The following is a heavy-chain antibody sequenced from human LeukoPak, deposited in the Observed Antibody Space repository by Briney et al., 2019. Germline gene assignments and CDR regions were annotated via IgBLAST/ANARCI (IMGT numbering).Heavy chain of an antibody. D-gene: IGHD2-2*01. J-gene: IGHJ3*01. CDR2: ISSSGHLA. CDR1: GFDFSSFA. V-gene: IGHV3-23*01. Sequence: PGGSLRLSCAASGFDFSSFAISWVRQAPGRGLEWVSGISSSGHLAFYADSVQGRFSVSRYNSRTTLYLQMDSLRAEDTAVYYCARDQGYCTSVSCRGDAFDVWGQGSMVSVSS. CDR3: ARDQGYCTSVSCRGDAFDV.